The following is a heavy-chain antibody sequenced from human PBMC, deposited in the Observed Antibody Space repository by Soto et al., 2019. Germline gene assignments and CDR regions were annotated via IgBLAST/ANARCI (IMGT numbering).Heavy chain of an antibody. V-gene: IGHV3-7*05. CDR1: GLRFSKYW. J-gene: IGHJ3*02. CDR3: GRDGNYCDGGVCYDVYDI. D-gene: IGHD2-8*02. Sequence: EVQLVESGGGLVQPGASLRLSCIGSGLRFSKYWMTWVRQAPGKGLEWVANIKGDGSVKNLVDSVGGRFAISRDNAKNSMYLHMNSLRAEDMATYFCGRDGNYCDGGVCYDVYDIWGQGTMVAVSS. CDR2: IKGDGSVK.